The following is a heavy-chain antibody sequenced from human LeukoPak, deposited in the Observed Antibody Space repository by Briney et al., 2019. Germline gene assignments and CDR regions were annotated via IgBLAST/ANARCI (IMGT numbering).Heavy chain of an antibody. CDR3: ASYLQLWYFDY. CDR1: GGSISSSSYY. V-gene: IGHV4-39*01. J-gene: IGHJ4*02. CDR2: IYYSGST. Sequence: SETLSLTCTVSGGSISSSSYYWGWIRQPPGKGLEWIGSIYYSGSTYYNPSLKSRVTISVDTSKNQFSLKLSSVTAADTAVYYCASYLQLWYFDYWGQGTLVTVSS. D-gene: IGHD5-18*01.